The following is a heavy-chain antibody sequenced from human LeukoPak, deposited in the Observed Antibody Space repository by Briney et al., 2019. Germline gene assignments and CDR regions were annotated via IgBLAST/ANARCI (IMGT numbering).Heavy chain of an antibody. CDR1: GSSISSYY. CDR2: IYYSGST. D-gene: IGHD1-1*01. V-gene: IGHV4-59*01. CDR3: ASGAWSNYMDV. Sequence: SETLSLTCTVSGSSISSYYWSWIRQPPGKGLEWIGYIYYSGSTNYNPSLKSRVTISVDTSKNQLSLKLSSVTAADTAVYYCASGAWSNYMDVWGKGTTVTVSS. J-gene: IGHJ6*03.